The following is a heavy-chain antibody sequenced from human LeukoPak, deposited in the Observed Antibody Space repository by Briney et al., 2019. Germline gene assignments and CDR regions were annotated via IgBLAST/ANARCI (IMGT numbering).Heavy chain of an antibody. CDR2: ISYDGSKK. V-gene: IGHV3-30*03. CDR3: ARVGYSSSSRNWSYYMDV. CDR1: GFTFSSYG. Sequence: GGSLRLSCAASGFTFSSYGMHWVRQAPGKGLEWVAVISYDGSKKYYADSVKGRFTIARDNSKNTLYLQMNSLRAEDTAVYYCARVGYSSSSRNWSYYMDVWGKGTTVTVSS. J-gene: IGHJ6*03. D-gene: IGHD6-6*01.